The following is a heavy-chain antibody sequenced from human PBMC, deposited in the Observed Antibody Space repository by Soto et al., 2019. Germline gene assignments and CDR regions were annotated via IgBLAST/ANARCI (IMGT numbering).Heavy chain of an antibody. CDR2: ISSSSSYI. Sequence: EVQLVESGGGLVKPGGSLRLSCAASGFTFSSYSMNWVRQAPGKGLEWVSSISSSSSYIYYADSVKGRFTISRDNAKNSLYLQMNSLSAEDTAVYYCARANYYDSSGYWVYYYGMDVWGQGTTVTVSS. D-gene: IGHD3-22*01. J-gene: IGHJ6*02. CDR1: GFTFSSYS. CDR3: ARANYYDSSGYWVYYYGMDV. V-gene: IGHV3-21*01.